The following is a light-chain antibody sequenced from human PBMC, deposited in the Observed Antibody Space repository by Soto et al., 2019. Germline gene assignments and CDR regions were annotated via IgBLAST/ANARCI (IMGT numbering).Light chain of an antibody. CDR2: EVS. V-gene: IGLV2-14*01. CDR1: SSDVGFYNF. CDR3: SSYTSSTTRV. Sequence: QSALTQPASVSGSPGQSITISCTGTSSDVGFYNFVSWYQQYPGKAPKLMIYEVSNRPSGVSHRFSGSKSGNTASLTISGLQAEDEGDYYSSSYTSSTTRVFGTGTKVTVL. J-gene: IGLJ1*01.